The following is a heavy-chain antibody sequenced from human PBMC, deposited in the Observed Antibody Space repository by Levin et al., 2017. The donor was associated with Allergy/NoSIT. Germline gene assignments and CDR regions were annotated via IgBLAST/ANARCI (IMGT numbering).Heavy chain of an antibody. CDR2: TSYSGKS. V-gene: IGHV4-31*03. J-gene: IGHJ4*02. CDR3: ERLRASRTDLAFES. Sequence: SETLSLTCTVSGASLSSGAYYWSWVRQHPGKALEWLGYTSYSGKSYYNPSLNNRLGITVDTTKKQFSLKLTSVTAADRAVYDGERLRASRTDLAFESWGQGTLVTVSS. CDR1: GASLSSGAYY. D-gene: IGHD6-6*01.